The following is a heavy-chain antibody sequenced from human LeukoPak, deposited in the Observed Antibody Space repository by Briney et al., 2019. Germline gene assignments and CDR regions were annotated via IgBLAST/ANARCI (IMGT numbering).Heavy chain of an antibody. CDR3: AKDLYSGIAVAGTLQH. D-gene: IGHD6-19*01. CDR2: IWYDGSNK. V-gene: IGHV3-33*03. CDR1: GFTFSSYG. Sequence: PGRSLRLSCAASGFTFSSYGMLWVRQAPGKGLEWVAVIWYDGSNKYYADSVKGRFTISSDKSTNTLYLQMNSLRAEDTAVYYCAKDLYSGIAVAGTLQHWGQGTLVTVSS. J-gene: IGHJ1*01.